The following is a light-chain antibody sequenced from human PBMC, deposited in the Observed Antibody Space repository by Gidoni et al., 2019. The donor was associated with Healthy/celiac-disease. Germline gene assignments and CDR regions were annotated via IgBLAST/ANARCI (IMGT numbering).Light chain of an antibody. CDR3: QQYYSTPLT. V-gene: IGKV4-1*01. CDR2: WAS. Sequence: DLVLTQPPDPLPVSLGERAPINCKSSQSVLYSSNNKNYLAWYQQKPGQPPKLLIDWASTRESGVPDRFSGSGSGTDFTLTISSLQAEDVAVYYCQQYYSTPLTFGGGTKVEIK. CDR1: QSVLYSSNNKNY. J-gene: IGKJ4*01.